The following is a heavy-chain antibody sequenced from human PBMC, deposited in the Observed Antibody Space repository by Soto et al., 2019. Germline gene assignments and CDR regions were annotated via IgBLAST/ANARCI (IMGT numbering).Heavy chain of an antibody. Sequence: GESLKISCKASGYSFTSYWIAWVRQMPGKGLEWMGIIYPGDSDTRYSPSFQGQVTISADKSISTAYLPWSRLQATDTAMHYCGTQRWELLRHPYIHYCYYGMGGWGRGTTGTVAS. CDR3: GTQRWELLRHPYIHYCYYGMGG. J-gene: IGHJ6*04. D-gene: IGHD1-26*01. V-gene: IGHV5-51*01. CDR2: IYPGDSDT. CDR1: GYSFTSYW.